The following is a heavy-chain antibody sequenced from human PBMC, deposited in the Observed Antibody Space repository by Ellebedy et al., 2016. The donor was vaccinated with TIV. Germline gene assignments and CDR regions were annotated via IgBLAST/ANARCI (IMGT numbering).Heavy chain of an antibody. Sequence: GESLKISXAASGFTFSSYGMHWVRQAPGKGLEWVAVIWYDGSNKYYADSVKGRFTISRDNSKNTLYLQMNSLRAEDTAVYYCARGGTYYDRGGGDYWGQGTLVTVSS. J-gene: IGHJ4*02. CDR1: GFTFSSYG. CDR3: ARGGTYYDRGGGDY. V-gene: IGHV3-33*08. D-gene: IGHD3-22*01. CDR2: IWYDGSNK.